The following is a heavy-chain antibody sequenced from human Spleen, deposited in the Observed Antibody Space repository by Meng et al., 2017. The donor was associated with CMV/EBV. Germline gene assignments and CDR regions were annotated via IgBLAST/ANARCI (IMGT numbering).Heavy chain of an antibody. CDR1: GFTFSNFD. V-gene: IGHV3-33*05. CDR3: ARVPY. Sequence: GGSLRLSCAASGFTFSNFDMHWVRQAPGTGLEWVSAISSTGDNEYYADSVKGRVTTSRDNSKNTLYLQMNSLRAEDTAVYYCARVPYWGQGTLVTVSS. J-gene: IGHJ4*02. CDR2: ISSTGDNE.